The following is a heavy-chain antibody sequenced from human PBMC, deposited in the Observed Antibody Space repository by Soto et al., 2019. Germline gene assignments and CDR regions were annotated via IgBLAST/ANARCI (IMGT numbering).Heavy chain of an antibody. J-gene: IGHJ4*02. Sequence: GESLKISCKGSGYSFTNYWIAWVRQMPGQGLEWMGIIYPGDSDTRYSPSFRGQVTISADKSISTAYLQWSSLETSDTAMYYCARLDSSGWAEFDYWGQGTLVTVSS. D-gene: IGHD6-19*01. V-gene: IGHV5-51*01. CDR3: ARLDSSGWAEFDY. CDR2: IYPGDSDT. CDR1: GYSFTNYW.